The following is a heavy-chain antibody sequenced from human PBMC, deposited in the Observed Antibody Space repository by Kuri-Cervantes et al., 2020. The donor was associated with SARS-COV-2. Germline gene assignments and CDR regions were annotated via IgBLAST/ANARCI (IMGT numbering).Heavy chain of an antibody. CDR3: ARDRVGVHDY. CDR1: AFTFSSYA. D-gene: IGHD2-21*01. J-gene: IGHJ4*02. CDR2: ISYDGSNK. Sequence: LSLTCAASAFTFSSYAMHWVRQAPGKGLEWVAIISYDGSNKYYADSVKGRFTISRDNSKNTLYLQINNLRAEETAVYYCARDRVGVHDYWGQGTLVTVSS. V-gene: IGHV3-30-3*01.